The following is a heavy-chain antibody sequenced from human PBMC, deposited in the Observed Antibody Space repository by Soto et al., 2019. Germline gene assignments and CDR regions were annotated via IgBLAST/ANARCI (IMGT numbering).Heavy chain of an antibody. CDR2: TYYRSKWYN. V-gene: IGHV6-1*01. Sequence: KQSQTLSLTCAISGDSVSSNSAAWNWIRQSPSRGLEWLGRTYYRSKWYNDYAVSVKSRITINPDTSKNQFSLQLNSVTPEDTAVYYCARGEQLVTYYYYGMDVWGQGTTVTVSS. CDR3: ARGEQLVTYYYYGMDV. J-gene: IGHJ6*02. D-gene: IGHD6-6*01. CDR1: GDSVSSNSAA.